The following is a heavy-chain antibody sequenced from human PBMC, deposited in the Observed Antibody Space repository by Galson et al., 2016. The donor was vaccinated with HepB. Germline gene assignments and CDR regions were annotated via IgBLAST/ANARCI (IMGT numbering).Heavy chain of an antibody. J-gene: IGHJ6*02. Sequence: SLRLSCAASGFTFSNAWMNWVRQAPGKGLEWVGRIKSKTDGGTTDYAAPVKGRFTISRADSKNTLYMQMNSLKTEDTAVYYCITDAAAGWGGMDVWGQGTTVTVSS. CDR2: IKSKTDGGTT. CDR3: ITDAAAGWGGMDV. CDR1: GFTFSNAW. V-gene: IGHV3-15*07. D-gene: IGHD3-16*01.